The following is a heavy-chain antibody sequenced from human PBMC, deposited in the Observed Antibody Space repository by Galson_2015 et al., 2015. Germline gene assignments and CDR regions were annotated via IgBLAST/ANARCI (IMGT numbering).Heavy chain of an antibody. CDR2: INPKSGAT. J-gene: IGHJ4*02. V-gene: IGHV1-2*04. D-gene: IGHD4-11*01. Sequence: AVKGSGKASGYTFTGYYMYWVRQCPGQGLESMGRINPKSGATYYAQKFQGWVTMTRDTSINSAYMELSSLTSDDTAVYYCARDLDYSNCVVGYWGQGTLVTVSS. CDR1: GYTFTGYY. CDR3: ARDLDYSNCVVGY.